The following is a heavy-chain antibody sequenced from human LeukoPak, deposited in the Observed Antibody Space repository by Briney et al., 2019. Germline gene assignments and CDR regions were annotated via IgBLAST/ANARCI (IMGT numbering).Heavy chain of an antibody. CDR1: GYSFTTYW. CDR2: IYPGDSDT. J-gene: IGHJ4*02. Sequence: GESPKISCKGSGYSFTTYWIGWVRQMPGKGLEWMGIIYPGDSDTRYSPSFQGQVTISAEKSISTAYLQWSSLKASDTAVYYCARWLGYCSSATCYQPFDYWGQGTLVTVSS. V-gene: IGHV5-51*01. CDR3: ARWLGYCSSATCYQPFDY. D-gene: IGHD2-2*01.